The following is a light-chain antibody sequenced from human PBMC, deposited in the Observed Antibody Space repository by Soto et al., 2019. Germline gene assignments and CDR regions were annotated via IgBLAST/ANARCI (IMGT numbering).Light chain of an antibody. V-gene: IGKV1-5*01. CDR1: QSISGW. CDR2: DAS. CDR3: QQYNSYLFT. Sequence: DIQMTQSPSTLSASVGDRVTITCRASQSISGWLAWYQQKPGKAPKLLIYDASSLGSWVPSRFSGSGSGTEFTLTISSLQPDDFATYYCQQYNSYLFTFGPGTKVDIK. J-gene: IGKJ3*01.